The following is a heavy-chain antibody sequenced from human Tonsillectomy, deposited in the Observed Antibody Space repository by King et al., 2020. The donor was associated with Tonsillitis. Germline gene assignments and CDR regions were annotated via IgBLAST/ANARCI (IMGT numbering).Heavy chain of an antibody. J-gene: IGHJ4*02. CDR1: GGSISSTHW. D-gene: IGHD4-17*01. Sequence: VQLQESGPGLVKPSGTLSLTCAVSGGSISSTHWWTWVRQAPEKGLEWIGEIFHSGATNYNPSLQSRVTISVDKSKNQFSLKLNSVTAADTAVYYCARVIVTTVQSPGLFDYWGQGALVTVSS. CDR2: IFHSGAT. CDR3: ARVIVTTVQSPGLFDY. V-gene: IGHV4-4*02.